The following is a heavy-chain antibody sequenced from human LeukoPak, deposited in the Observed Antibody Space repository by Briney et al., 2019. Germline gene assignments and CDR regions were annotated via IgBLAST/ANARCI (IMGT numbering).Heavy chain of an antibody. V-gene: IGHV3-33*01. D-gene: IGHD3-22*01. CDR3: ARTYDSSGYDYGNYFDY. J-gene: IGHJ4*02. Sequence: PGGSLRLSCAASGFTFSSYGMHWVRQAPGKGLEWVAVLWFDGSEKYYVDSVKGRFTISRDNSKNMLYLQMNSLRVEDTAVYYCARTYDSSGYDYGNYFDYWGQGTLVTVSS. CDR2: LWFDGSEK. CDR1: GFTFSSYG.